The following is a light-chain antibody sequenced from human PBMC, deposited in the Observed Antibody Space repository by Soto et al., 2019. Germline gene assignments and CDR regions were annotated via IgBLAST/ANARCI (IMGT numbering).Light chain of an antibody. CDR3: QQYGSSPRT. J-gene: IGKJ1*01. Sequence: EIVLTQSPGTLSLSPGERATLSCRDSYSVSSNYLACYQQKPGQAPRLLFYVASSRATGIPDSFSGSGFGTDFTFTISRLEPEDFAVYYCQQYGSSPRTFGQGTKVDIK. CDR2: VAS. V-gene: IGKV3-20*01. CDR1: YSVSSNY.